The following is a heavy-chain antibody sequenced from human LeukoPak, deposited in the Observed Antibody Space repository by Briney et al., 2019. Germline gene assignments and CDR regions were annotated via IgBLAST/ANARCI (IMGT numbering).Heavy chain of an antibody. J-gene: IGHJ4*02. Sequence: ASVKVSCKASGGTFNIYDISWVRQAPGQGLEWMGGIIPIFGTANYAQKFQGRVTITAYQSTSTAYMQLSSLRSEDTAVYYCARGWTSTPFDYWGQGTLVTVSS. CDR1: GGTFNIYD. CDR2: IIPIFGTA. D-gene: IGHD2-15*01. CDR3: ARGWTSTPFDY. V-gene: IGHV1-69*13.